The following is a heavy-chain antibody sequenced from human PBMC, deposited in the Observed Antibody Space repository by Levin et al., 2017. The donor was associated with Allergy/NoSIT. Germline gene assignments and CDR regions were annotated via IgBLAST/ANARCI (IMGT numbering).Heavy chain of an antibody. D-gene: IGHD3-22*01. CDR2: IRSKANSYAT. Sequence: GESLKISCAASGFTFSGSAMHWVRQASGKGLEWVGRIRSKANSYATAYAASVKGRFTISRDDSKNTAYLQMNSLKTEDTAVYYCTRQSYYYDRSDDYWGQGTLVTVSS. V-gene: IGHV3-73*01. CDR3: TRQSYYYDRSDDY. J-gene: IGHJ4*02. CDR1: GFTFSGSA.